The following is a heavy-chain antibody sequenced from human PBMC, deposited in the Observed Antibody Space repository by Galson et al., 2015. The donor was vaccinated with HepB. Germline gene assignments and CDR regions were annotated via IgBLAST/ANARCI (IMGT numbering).Heavy chain of an antibody. J-gene: IGHJ4*02. D-gene: IGHD1-1*01. CDR3: AKGTTNIDY. CDR2: ITGSGINT. CDR1: GFTFSNYA. Sequence: SLRLSCATSGFTFSNYAMSWVRQAPGKGLEWISGITGSGINTYFADSVKGRFTISRDNSKNTLYLQMKSLRAEDTAVYYCAKGTTNIDYWGQGTLVTVSS. V-gene: IGHV3-23*01.